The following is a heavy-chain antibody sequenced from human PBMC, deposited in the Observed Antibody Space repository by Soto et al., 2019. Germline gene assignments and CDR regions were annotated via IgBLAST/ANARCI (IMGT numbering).Heavy chain of an antibody. CDR2: IYWDDDK. CDR1: GFSLTSRPMG. D-gene: IGHD1-20*01. V-gene: IGHV2-5*02. Sequence: QITLKESGPTLVTPTQTLTLTCSFSGFSLTSRPMGVGWIRQPPGKALEWLAVIYWDDDKRYSPALRSRLTITKDTSKNQVVLTVTNVDPVDTATYYCAHRLGGYTWNDGYLDYWGQGSLVTVSS. J-gene: IGHJ4*02. CDR3: AHRLGGYTWNDGYLDY.